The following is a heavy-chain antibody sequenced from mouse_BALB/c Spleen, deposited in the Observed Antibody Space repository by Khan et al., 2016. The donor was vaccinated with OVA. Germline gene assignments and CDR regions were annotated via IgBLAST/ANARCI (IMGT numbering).Heavy chain of an antibody. CDR3: ARTARIKY. V-gene: IGHV3-2*02. CDR1: GYSITSGYG. Sequence: VQLKESGPGLVKPSQSLSLTCTVTGYSITSGYGWNWIRQFPGNKLEWMGYISYSGSTNYTPSIKSRISITRDTSKNQFFLQLNSVTTEDTATYYCARTARIKYWGQGTTLTVSS. D-gene: IGHD1-2*01. J-gene: IGHJ2*01. CDR2: ISYSGST.